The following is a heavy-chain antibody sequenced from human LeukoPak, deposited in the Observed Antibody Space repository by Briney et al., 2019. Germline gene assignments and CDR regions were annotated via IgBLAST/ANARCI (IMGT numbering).Heavy chain of an antibody. CDR2: ISSSGRTI. Sequence: GGSLRLSCAGSGFTFSSYEMNWVRQAPGKGLEWVSYISSSGRTIYYADSVKGRFTFSRDNAKNSLYLQMNSLRAADTAVYYCARGIVGIPSYMDVWGKETTVTISS. CDR1: GFTFSSYE. D-gene: IGHD3-22*01. CDR3: ARGIVGIPSYMDV. J-gene: IGHJ6*03. V-gene: IGHV3-48*03.